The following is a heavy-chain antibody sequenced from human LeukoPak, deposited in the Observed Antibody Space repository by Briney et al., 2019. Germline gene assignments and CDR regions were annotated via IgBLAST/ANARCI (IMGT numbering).Heavy chain of an antibody. CDR3: ARDLRGGNGGSDY. Sequence: GGSLRLSCAASGFTFSSYSMNWVRQAPGKGLEWVSSISSSSSYIYYADSVKGRFTISRDNAKNSLYLQMNSLRAEDTAVYYCARDLRGGNGGSDYWGQGTLVTVSS. CDR2: ISSSSSYI. J-gene: IGHJ4*02. D-gene: IGHD4-23*01. CDR1: GFTFSSYS. V-gene: IGHV3-21*01.